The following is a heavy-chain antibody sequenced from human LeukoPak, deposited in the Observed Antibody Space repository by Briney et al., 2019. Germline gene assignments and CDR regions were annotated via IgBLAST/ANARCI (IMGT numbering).Heavy chain of an antibody. CDR2: ISSSGSTI. V-gene: IGHV3-48*03. CDR1: GFTFSNYE. D-gene: IGHD2-15*01. CDR3: ARGEGSSGDYFDY. Sequence: GGSLRLSCAASGFTFSNYEMIWVRQAPGKGLEWVSYISSSGSTIYYADSVKGRFTISRDNAKNSLYLQMNGLRAEDTAVYYCARGEGSSGDYFDYWGQGTLVAVSS. J-gene: IGHJ4*02.